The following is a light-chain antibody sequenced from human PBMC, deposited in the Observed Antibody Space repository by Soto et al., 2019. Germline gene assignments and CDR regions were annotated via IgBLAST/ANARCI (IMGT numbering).Light chain of an antibody. CDR1: QSVSSN. J-gene: IGKJ4*01. CDR3: LQYNNWPRELT. CDR2: GAS. V-gene: IGKV3-15*01. Sequence: EIVMTQSPATLSVSPGERATLSCRASQSVSSNLAWYQQKPGQAPRLLIYGASTRATGIPARFSGSGSGTEFTLTISSLQSEDFAVYYCLQYNNWPRELTFGGGTQVEIK.